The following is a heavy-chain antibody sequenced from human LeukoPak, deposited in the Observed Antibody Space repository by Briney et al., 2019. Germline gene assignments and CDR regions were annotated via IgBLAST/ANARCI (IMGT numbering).Heavy chain of an antibody. V-gene: IGHV1-8*01. Sequence: ASVNVSSKASGYTFTIYDINWVRQAPGQGLEWMGWMNPNSGNTGYAQKFQGRVTMTRNTSISTAYMELSSLRSEDTAVYYCARRIAVAGTGFDYWGQGTLVTVSS. CDR1: GYTFTIYD. CDR2: MNPNSGNT. D-gene: IGHD6-19*01. J-gene: IGHJ4*02. CDR3: ARRIAVAGTGFDY.